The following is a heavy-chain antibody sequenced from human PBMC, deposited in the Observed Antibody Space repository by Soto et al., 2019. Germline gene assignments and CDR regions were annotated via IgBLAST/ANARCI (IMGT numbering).Heavy chain of an antibody. CDR3: AREAASGGSCSGGSCYHDY. V-gene: IGHV4-31*03. CDR2: IYYSGST. D-gene: IGHD2-15*01. J-gene: IGHJ4*02. CDR1: GGSISSGGYY. Sequence: SETLSLTCTVSGGSISSGGYYWSWIRQHPGKGLEWIGYIYYSGSTYYNPSLKSRVTISVDTSKNQFSLKLSSVTAADTAVYYCAREAASGGSCSGGSCYHDYWGQGTLVTAPQ.